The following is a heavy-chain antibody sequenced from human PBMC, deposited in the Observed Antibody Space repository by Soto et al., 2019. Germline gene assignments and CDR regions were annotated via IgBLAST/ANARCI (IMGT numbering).Heavy chain of an antibody. CDR3: AREAAMVTDYYFYGMDV. CDR2: IYYSGST. CDR1: GGSISSGGYY. J-gene: IGHJ6*02. Sequence: SETLSLTCTVSGGSISSGGYYWSWIRQHPGKGLEWIGYIYYSGSTYYNPSLKSRVTISVDTSKNQFSLKLSSVTAADTAVYYCAREAAMVTDYYFYGMDVWGQGTTVTVSS. D-gene: IGHD5-18*01. V-gene: IGHV4-31*03.